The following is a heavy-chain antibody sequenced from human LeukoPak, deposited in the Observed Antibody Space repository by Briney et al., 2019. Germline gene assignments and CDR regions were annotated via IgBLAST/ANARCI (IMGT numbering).Heavy chain of an antibody. CDR1: GGSISSYY. V-gene: IGHV4-59*01. J-gene: IGHJ5*02. CDR2: IYYSGST. Sequence: SETLSLTCTVSGGSISSYYWSWIRQPPGKGLEWIGYIYYSGSTNYNPSLKSRVTISVDTSKNQFSLKLSSVTAADTAVYYCARDGVAMVRGLGFDPRGQGTLVTVSS. D-gene: IGHD3-10*01. CDR3: ARDGVAMVRGLGFDP.